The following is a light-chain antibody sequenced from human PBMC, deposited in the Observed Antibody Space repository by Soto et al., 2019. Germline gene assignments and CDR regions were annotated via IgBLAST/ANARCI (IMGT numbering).Light chain of an antibody. J-gene: IGKJ3*01. CDR2: KAS. Sequence: DIQMTQSPSTLSASVGARVRINCRASQSISAWLAWYQQKPGKAPKLLIYKASSLESGVPSRFSGSGSGTEFTLTISSLQPDDFATYYCQQYNSYSTFGPGTKVDIK. CDR3: QQYNSYST. V-gene: IGKV1-5*03. CDR1: QSISAW.